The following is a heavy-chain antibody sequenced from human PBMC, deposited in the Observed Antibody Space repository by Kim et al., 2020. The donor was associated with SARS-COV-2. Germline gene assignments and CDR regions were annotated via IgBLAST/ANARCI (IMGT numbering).Heavy chain of an antibody. CDR3: ARDRNFDWHGLEYYYYGMDV. J-gene: IGHJ6*02. D-gene: IGHD3-9*01. CDR2: IIPIFGTA. CDR1: GGTFSSYA. Sequence: SVKVSCKASGGTFSSYAISWVRQAPGQGLEWMGGIIPIFGTANYAQKFQGRVTITADESTSTAYMELSSLRSEDTAVYYCARDRNFDWHGLEYYYYGMDVWGQGTTVTVSS. V-gene: IGHV1-69*13.